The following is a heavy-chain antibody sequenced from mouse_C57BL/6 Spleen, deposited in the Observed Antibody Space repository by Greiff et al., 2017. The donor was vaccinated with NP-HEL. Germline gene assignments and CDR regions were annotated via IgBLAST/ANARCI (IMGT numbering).Heavy chain of an antibody. CDR2: IHPNSGST. CDR3: ARWPAYSNYYFDY. CDR1: GYTFTSYW. V-gene: IGHV1-64*01. J-gene: IGHJ2*01. D-gene: IGHD2-5*01. Sequence: QVQLQQSGAELVKPGASVKLSCKASGYTFTSYWMHWVKQRPGQGLEWIGMIHPNSGSTNYNEKFKSKATLTVDKSSSTAYMQLSSLTSEDSAVYYCARWPAYSNYYFDYWGQGTTLTVSS.